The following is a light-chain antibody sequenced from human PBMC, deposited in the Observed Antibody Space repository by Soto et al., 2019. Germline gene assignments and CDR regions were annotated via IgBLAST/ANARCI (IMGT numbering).Light chain of an antibody. CDR2: GAF. CDR1: PCFXNY. CDR3: QQRNIWPTGT. Sequence: IALTQYAATLSLSPGERSTLSCRASPCFXNYFGWYERKPGQPPRLLIXGAFNRAAGIPARFSGSGSGKDFTLTISSLDPEYSPVYYCQQRNIWPTGTFGQGTRLEIK. V-gene: IGKV3-11*01. J-gene: IGKJ5*01.